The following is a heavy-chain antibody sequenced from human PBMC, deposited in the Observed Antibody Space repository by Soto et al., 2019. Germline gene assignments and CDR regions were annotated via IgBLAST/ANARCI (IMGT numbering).Heavy chain of an antibody. Sequence: GGSLRLSCAASGFTFSSYSMNWVRQAPGKGLEWVSSISSSSSYIYYADSVKGRFTISRDNAKNSLYLQMNSLRAEDTAVYYCARDGVLELRLRDDAFDIWGQGTMVTVSS. D-gene: IGHD1-7*01. V-gene: IGHV3-21*01. J-gene: IGHJ3*02. CDR2: ISSSSSYI. CDR1: GFTFSSYS. CDR3: ARDGVLELRLRDDAFDI.